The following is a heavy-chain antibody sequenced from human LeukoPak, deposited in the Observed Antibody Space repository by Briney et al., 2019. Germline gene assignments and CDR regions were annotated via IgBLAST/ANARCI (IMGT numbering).Heavy chain of an antibody. CDR1: GYTFTSYG. D-gene: IGHD5-18*01. V-gene: IGHV1-18*01. Sequence: ASVNVSFKASGYTFTSYGISWVRQAPGQGLEWMGWISAYNGNTNYAQKLQGRVTMTTDTSTSTAYMELSSLRSEDTAVYYCARDRGYSYGFDYWGQGTLVTVSS. J-gene: IGHJ4*02. CDR2: ISAYNGNT. CDR3: ARDRGYSYGFDY.